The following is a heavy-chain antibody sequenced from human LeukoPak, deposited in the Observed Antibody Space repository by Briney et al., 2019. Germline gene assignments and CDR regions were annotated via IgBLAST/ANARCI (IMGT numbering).Heavy chain of an antibody. J-gene: IGHJ4*02. Sequence: GGSLRLSCAASGFTFSSYWMSWVRQAPGKGLEWVANIKQDGSEKYYVDSVKGRFTTSRDNAKNSLYLQMNSLRAEDTAVYYCARDLHYDFWSGYSYYFDYWGQGTLVTVSS. CDR1: GFTFSSYW. CDR2: IKQDGSEK. V-gene: IGHV3-7*01. D-gene: IGHD3-3*01. CDR3: ARDLHYDFWSGYSYYFDY.